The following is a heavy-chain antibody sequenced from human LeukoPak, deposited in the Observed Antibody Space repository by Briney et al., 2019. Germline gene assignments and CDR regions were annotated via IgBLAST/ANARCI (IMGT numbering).Heavy chain of an antibody. Sequence: SQTLSLTCTVSGGSISSYYWSWIRQPPGKGLEWIGYIYNSGRTNYNPSLKSRVTISADTSKNQFSLKLTSVTAADTAVYYCARGYYYWGQGTLVTVSS. D-gene: IGHD1-1*01. CDR2: IYNSGRT. J-gene: IGHJ4*02. CDR3: ARGYYY. CDR1: GGSISSYY. V-gene: IGHV4-59*01.